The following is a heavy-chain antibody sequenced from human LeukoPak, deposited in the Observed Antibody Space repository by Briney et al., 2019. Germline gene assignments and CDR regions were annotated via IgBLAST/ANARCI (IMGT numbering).Heavy chain of an antibody. J-gene: IGHJ5*02. V-gene: IGHV3-7*01. CDR3: ARATRGFDP. Sequence: PGGSLRLSCAASGFAFSTYWMGWIRQAPGKGLERVASIKQDGSEKYYVDSVQGRFTISKGNAQNSLYPQMNSLRAEDTAIYYCARATRGFDPWGQGTLVTVSS. CDR1: GFAFSTYW. CDR2: IKQDGSEK.